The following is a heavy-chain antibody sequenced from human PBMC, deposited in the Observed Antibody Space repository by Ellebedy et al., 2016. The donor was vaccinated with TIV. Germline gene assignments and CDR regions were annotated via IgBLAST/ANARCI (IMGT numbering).Heavy chain of an antibody. CDR2: IKEDGSRE. CDR1: RFSFSRYW. Sequence: GGSLRLXXAASRFSFSRYWMSWIRPAPGKGLEWVGNIKEDGSRETYVDSVKGRFTISRDNAKNSLYFQMNSLRADDTAVYYCGREGGAVYFDYWGQGTPVTVPS. D-gene: IGHD1-26*01. J-gene: IGHJ4*02. V-gene: IGHV3-7*01. CDR3: GREGGAVYFDY.